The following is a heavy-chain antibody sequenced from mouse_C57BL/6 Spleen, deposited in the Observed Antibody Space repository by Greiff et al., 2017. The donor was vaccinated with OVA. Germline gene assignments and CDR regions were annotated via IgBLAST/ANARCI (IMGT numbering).Heavy chain of an antibody. Sequence: QVQLKESGAELVRPGTSVKVSCKASGYAFTNYLIEWVKQRPGQGLEWIGVISPGSGGNKYNEKLKGKATRSADNSSSTAYMQHSSLTSEDSAVYFCARGGLPGVYAMDYWGQGTSVTVSS. J-gene: IGHJ4*01. V-gene: IGHV1-54*01. CDR1: GYAFTNYL. CDR3: ARGGLPGVYAMDY. D-gene: IGHD5-5*01. CDR2: ISPGSGGN.